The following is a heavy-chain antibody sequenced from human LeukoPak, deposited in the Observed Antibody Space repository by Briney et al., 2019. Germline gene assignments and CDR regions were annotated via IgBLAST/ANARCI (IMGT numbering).Heavy chain of an antibody. CDR1: GYTFTSYG. Sequence: ASVKVSCKASGYTFTSYGISWVRQAPGQGLEWMGWISAYNGNTNYAQKFQDRVIMTADTSTSTAYMELRSLRTDDTAVYYCARDFYEGRAVDAIGTYFDYWGQGTLVTVSS. D-gene: IGHD2-8*01. CDR3: ARDFYEGRAVDAIGTYFDY. CDR2: ISAYNGNT. J-gene: IGHJ4*02. V-gene: IGHV1-18*01.